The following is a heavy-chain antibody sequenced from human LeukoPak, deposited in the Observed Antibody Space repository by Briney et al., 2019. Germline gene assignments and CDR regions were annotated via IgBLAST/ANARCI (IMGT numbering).Heavy chain of an antibody. CDR2: IYTSGST. J-gene: IGHJ3*02. V-gene: IGHV4-61*02. Sequence: SQTLSLTCTVSGGSISSGSYYWSWIRQPAGKGLEWIGRIYTSGSTNYNPSLKSRVTISVDTSKNQFSLKLSSVTAADTAVYYCARPYYYDSSGYAFDIWGQGTMVTVSS. CDR1: GGSISSGSYY. D-gene: IGHD3-22*01. CDR3: ARPYYYDSSGYAFDI.